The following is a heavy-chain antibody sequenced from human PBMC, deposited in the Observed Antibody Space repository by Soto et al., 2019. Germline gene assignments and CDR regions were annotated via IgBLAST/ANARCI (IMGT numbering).Heavy chain of an antibody. CDR1: GGSLSSSKW. Sequence: SETLSLTCAVSGGSLSSSKWWSWVRQPPGKGLEWIGEIYHSGSTNYNPSLKSRVTISVDKSKNQFSLKLSSVTAADTAVYYCARDGYYADSSGSKDDGFDYWGQGTLVTVSS. J-gene: IGHJ4*02. V-gene: IGHV4-4*02. CDR2: IYHSGST. CDR3: ARDGYYADSSGSKDDGFDY. D-gene: IGHD3-22*01.